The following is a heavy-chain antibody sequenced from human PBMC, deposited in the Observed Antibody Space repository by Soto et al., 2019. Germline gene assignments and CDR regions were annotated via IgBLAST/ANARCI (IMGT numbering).Heavy chain of an antibody. J-gene: IGHJ4*02. CDR3: VKDISGAYSGPNYDA. D-gene: IGHD1-26*01. CDR2: LKWNSVTP. Sequence: PGGSLRLSCAASGFNFGDYAMHWVRQTPGQGLEWVSGLKWNSVTPGYGDSVKGRFSISRDNGKYALYLQMTSLRPEDTALYYCVKDISGAYSGPNYDAWGQGTLVTVS. V-gene: IGHV3-9*01. CDR1: GFNFGDYA.